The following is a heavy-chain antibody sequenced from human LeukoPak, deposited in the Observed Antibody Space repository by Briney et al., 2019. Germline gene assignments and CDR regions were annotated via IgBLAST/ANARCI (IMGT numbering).Heavy chain of an antibody. CDR2: ISAYNGNT. CDR1: GYTFTSYG. V-gene: IGHV1-18*01. CDR3: ARDLRQQPGYFQH. Sequence: ASVKVSCKASGYTFTSYGISWVRQAPGQGLEGMGWISAYNGNTNYPHKLQGRVTMTTDTSTSTAYMELRSLRSDDTTVYYCARDLRQQPGYFQHWGQGTLVTVSS. J-gene: IGHJ1*01. D-gene: IGHD6-13*01.